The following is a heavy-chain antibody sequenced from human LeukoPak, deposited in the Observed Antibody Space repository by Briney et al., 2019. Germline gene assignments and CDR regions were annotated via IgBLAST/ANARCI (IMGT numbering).Heavy chain of an antibody. Sequence: PGGSLRLSCAASGFTFSSYEMNWVRQAPGKGLEWVSYISSSGSTIYYADSVKGRFTISRDNAKNSLYLQMNSLRDEDTAVYYCARGQVVTAILFDYWGQGTLVTVSS. CDR2: ISSSGSTI. J-gene: IGHJ4*02. CDR3: ARGQVVTAILFDY. CDR1: GFTFSSYE. V-gene: IGHV3-48*03. D-gene: IGHD2-21*02.